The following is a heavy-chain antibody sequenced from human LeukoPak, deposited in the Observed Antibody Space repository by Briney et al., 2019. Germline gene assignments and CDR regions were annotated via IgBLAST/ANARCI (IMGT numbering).Heavy chain of an antibody. CDR2: INPNSGGT. V-gene: IGHV1-2*06. J-gene: IGHJ4*02. D-gene: IGHD6-19*01. CDR1: GYTFSDYY. CDR3: AKVKSLGGAPYDY. Sequence: GASVKVSCKASGYTFSDYYIHWVRQAPGQGLEWMGRINPNSGGTNYAQSFQGRVTMTRDTSISTAYMELSTLRSDDTAVYYCAKVKSLGGAPYDYWGQGTLVTVSS.